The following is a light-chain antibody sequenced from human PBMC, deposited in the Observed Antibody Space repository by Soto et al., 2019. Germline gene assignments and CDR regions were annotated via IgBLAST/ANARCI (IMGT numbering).Light chain of an antibody. V-gene: IGLV2-23*02. CDR2: EVN. CDR3: CSYAGDTTFFV. Sequence: QSALTQPGSMSGSPGQSITISCTGTSSDVGSYYPVSWFQQHPGKAPKLIIYEVNKRPSGVSDRFSGSKSGNTASLTISGLQAADEAVYYCCSYAGDTTFFVFGTGTKVTVL. CDR1: SSDVGSYYP. J-gene: IGLJ1*01.